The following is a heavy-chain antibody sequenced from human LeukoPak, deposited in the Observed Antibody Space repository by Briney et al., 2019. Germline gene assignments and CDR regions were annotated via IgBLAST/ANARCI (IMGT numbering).Heavy chain of an antibody. J-gene: IGHJ4*02. CDR1: GGTFSSYA. CDR2: IIPIFGTA. V-gene: IGHV1-69*05. CDR3: VRAYSGFSSRGFDF. D-gene: IGHD5-12*01. Sequence: ASVKVSCKASGGTFSSYAISWVRQAPGQGLGWMGGIIPIFGTANYAQKFQGRVTITTDESTSTAYMELSSLRAEDTAVYYCVRAYSGFSSRGFDFWGRGTLVTVSS.